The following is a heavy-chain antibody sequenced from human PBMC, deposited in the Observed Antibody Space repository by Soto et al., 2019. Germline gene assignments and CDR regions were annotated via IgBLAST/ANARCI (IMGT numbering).Heavy chain of an antibody. V-gene: IGHV3-23*01. CDR3: ARDKAPQVV. CDR1: GFPFSTYD. Sequence: EVQLLESGGGLVQPGGCLRLSCAASGFPFSTYDMSWVRQAPGKGLEWVSGIGHAGDTYYADSVKGRFTISRDNSNNTLYLQMNSLRAEDAAVYFCARDKAPQVVWGQGTTVTVSS. J-gene: IGHJ6*02. CDR2: IGHAGDT.